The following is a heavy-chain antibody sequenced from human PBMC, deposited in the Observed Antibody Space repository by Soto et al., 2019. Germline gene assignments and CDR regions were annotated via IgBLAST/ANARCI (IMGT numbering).Heavy chain of an antibody. CDR2: IYYSGST. CDR3: ARDYGDYFDY. CDR1: GGSISSYY. D-gene: IGHD4-17*01. J-gene: IGHJ4*02. Sequence: QVQLQESGPGLVKPSETLSLTCTVSGGSISSYYWSWIRQPPGKGLEWIGYIYYSGSTNYNPSLXSXVXIXIDTSKNQFSLKLSSVTAADTAVYYCARDYGDYFDYWGQGTLVTVSS. V-gene: IGHV4-59*01.